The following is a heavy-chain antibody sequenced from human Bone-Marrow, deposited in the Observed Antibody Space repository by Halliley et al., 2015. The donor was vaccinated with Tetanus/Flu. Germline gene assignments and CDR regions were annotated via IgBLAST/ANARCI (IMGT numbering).Heavy chain of an antibody. D-gene: IGHD1-7*01. CDR3: ARTRNSHYFGMDV. V-gene: IGHV4-39*01. CDR2: VYSDGFT. Sequence: EWFGRVYSDGFTYYNPSLKSRVTISIDTSKKQFSLRLTSVTPADPAVYYCARTRNSHYFGMDVWGQGTTVTVSS. J-gene: IGHJ6*02.